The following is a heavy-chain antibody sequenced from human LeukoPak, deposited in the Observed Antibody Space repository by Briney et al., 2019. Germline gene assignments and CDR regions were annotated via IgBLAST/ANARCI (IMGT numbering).Heavy chain of an antibody. Sequence: SETLSLTCAVYGGSFSGYYWSWIRQPPGKGLEWIGEINHSGSTNYNPSLKSRVTISVDTSKNQFSLKLSSVTAADTAVYYCARGEIAAAGTGGNYYYYYYMDVWGKGTTVTVSS. CDR1: GGSFSGYY. CDR3: ARGEIAAAGTGGNYYYYYYMDV. CDR2: INHSGST. D-gene: IGHD6-13*01. V-gene: IGHV4-34*01. J-gene: IGHJ6*03.